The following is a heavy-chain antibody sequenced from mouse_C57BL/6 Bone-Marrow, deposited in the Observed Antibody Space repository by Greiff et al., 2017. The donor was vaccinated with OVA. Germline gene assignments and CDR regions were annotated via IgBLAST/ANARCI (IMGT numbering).Heavy chain of an antibody. J-gene: IGHJ2*01. D-gene: IGHD2-1*01. Sequence: VQLQQPGAELVRPGASVKLSCTASGFNIKDDYMHWVKQRPEQGLEWIGWIDPENGDTEYASKFQGKATITADTSSNTAYLQLSSLTSEDTAVYYCTVYGNSLDYWGQGTTLTVSS. CDR1: GFNIKDDY. V-gene: IGHV14-4*01. CDR3: TVYGNSLDY. CDR2: IDPENGDT.